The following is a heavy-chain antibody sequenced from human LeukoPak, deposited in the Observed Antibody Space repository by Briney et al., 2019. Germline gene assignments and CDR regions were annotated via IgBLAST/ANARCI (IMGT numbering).Heavy chain of an antibody. CDR2: IYYSGST. Sequence: SETLSLTCAVYGGSFSGYYWSWIRQPPGKGLEWIGYIYYSGSTNYNPSLKSRVTISVDTSKNQFSLKLSSVTAADTAVYYCARHLSGYHQYYFDYWGQGTLVTVSS. V-gene: IGHV4-59*08. CDR3: ARHLSGYHQYYFDY. D-gene: IGHD3-3*01. CDR1: GGSFSGYY. J-gene: IGHJ4*02.